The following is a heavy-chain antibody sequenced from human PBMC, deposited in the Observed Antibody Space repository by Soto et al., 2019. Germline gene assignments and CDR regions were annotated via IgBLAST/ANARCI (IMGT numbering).Heavy chain of an antibody. J-gene: IGHJ3*01. D-gene: IGHD3-3*01. V-gene: IGHV4-34*01. CDR3: ARGSHFDFSSCYADSFDV. Sequence: QVQLQQWGAGLLEPSETLSLTCAVYGGSFSGYYWGWFRQPPGKGLEWIGEVKHSGNINYNPSLKTRLTVSVDTSKNQFSLKLSSMTAADTAMYYCARGSHFDFSSCYADSFDVWGQGTMVTVSS. CDR1: GGSFSGYY. CDR2: VKHSGNI.